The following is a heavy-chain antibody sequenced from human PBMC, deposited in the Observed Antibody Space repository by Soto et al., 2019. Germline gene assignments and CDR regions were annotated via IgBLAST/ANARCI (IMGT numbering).Heavy chain of an antibody. CDR2: ISWNSGSI. D-gene: IGHD2-2*01. CDR3: EKEPIVVVPAAIRDKGVGAFDI. Sequence: GGSLRLSCAASGFTFDDYAMHWVRQAPGKGLEWVSGISWNSGSIGYADSVKGRFTISRDNAKNSLYLQMNSLRAEDTALYYCEKEPIVVVPAAIRDKGVGAFDIWGQGTMVTVSS. V-gene: IGHV3-9*01. CDR1: GFTFDDYA. J-gene: IGHJ3*02.